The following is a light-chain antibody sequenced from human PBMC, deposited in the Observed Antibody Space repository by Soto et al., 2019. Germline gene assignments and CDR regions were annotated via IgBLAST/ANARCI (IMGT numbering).Light chain of an antibody. J-gene: IGKJ1*01. CDR3: QQYNSYSLT. Sequence: DIQMTQSPSALSASVGDRVTITCRASQSISSWLAWYQQKPGKAPRLLIYQASSLETEVPSRFSGSGSGTEFTLTISSLQPGDFATYYCQQYNSYSLTFGQGTKVDI. CDR1: QSISSW. V-gene: IGKV1-5*03. CDR2: QAS.